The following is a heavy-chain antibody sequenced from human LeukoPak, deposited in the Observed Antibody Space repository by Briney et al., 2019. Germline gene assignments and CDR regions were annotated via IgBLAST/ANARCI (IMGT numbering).Heavy chain of an antibody. Sequence: GSLRLSCAASGFTVSSNYMSWVRQAPGKGLEWVSVIYSGGSTYYADSVKDRFTISRDSSKNTLFLHMNTLRAEDTAIYYCAKDRTVGASYWYFDLWGRGTLVTVSS. D-gene: IGHD1-26*01. CDR3: AKDRTVGASYWYFDL. CDR1: GFTVSSNY. CDR2: IYSGGST. V-gene: IGHV3-53*01. J-gene: IGHJ2*01.